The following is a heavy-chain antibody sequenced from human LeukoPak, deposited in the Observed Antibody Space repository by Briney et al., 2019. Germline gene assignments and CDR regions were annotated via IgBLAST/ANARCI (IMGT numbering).Heavy chain of an antibody. V-gene: IGHV1-69*05. CDR3: AADKYYRSGNCYYYYYYVDV. Sequence: SVKVSCKASGGTFSSYAITWVRQAPGQGLEWMGGIIPIFGTPNYAQKFQGRVTITTDESTSTAYMELSSLRSEDTAVYYCAADKYYRSGNCYYYYYYVDVWGKGTTVTVSS. CDR1: GGTFSSYA. D-gene: IGHD3-10*01. CDR2: IIPIFGTP. J-gene: IGHJ6*03.